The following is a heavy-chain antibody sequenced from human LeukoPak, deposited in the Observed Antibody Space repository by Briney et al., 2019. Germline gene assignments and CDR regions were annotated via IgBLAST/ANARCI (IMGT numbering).Heavy chain of an antibody. D-gene: IGHD3-3*01. J-gene: IGHJ4*02. V-gene: IGHV4-39*01. CDR3: ARHDLTIFGVVIGPWNY. CDR2: IYYSGST. CDR1: GFTFSSYG. Sequence: GSLRLSCAASGFTFSSYGMHWVRQPPGKGLEWIGSIYYSGSTYYNPSLKSRVTISVDTSKNQFSLKLSSVTAADTAVYYCARHDLTIFGVVIGPWNYWGQGTLVTVSS.